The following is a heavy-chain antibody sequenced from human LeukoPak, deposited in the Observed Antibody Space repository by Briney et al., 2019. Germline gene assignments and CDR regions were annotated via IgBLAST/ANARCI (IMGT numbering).Heavy chain of an antibody. CDR3: ARHSGQLLKRPFDY. D-gene: IGHD2-2*01. J-gene: IGHJ4*02. V-gene: IGHV4-34*01. Sequence: SETLSLTCAVYGGSYSGYHWSWIRQPPGKGLEWIGSIYHSGSTYYNPSLKSRVTISVDTSKNQFSLKLSSVTAADTAVYYCARHSGQLLKRPFDYWGQGTLVTVSS. CDR2: IYHSGST. CDR1: GGSYSGYH.